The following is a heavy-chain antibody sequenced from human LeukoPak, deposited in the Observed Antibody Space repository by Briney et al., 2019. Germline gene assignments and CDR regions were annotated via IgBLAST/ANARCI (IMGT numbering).Heavy chain of an antibody. Sequence: SETLSLTCTVSGYSISSDYYWGWIRQPPGKGLEWIGSIHHSGRTYYNPSLKSRVTISVDTSKSQFSLRLSSVTAADTAVYYCARLGGGNYYDSRGQLDYWGQGTLVTVSS. D-gene: IGHD1-26*01. CDR3: ARLGGGNYYDSRGQLDY. CDR1: GYSISSDYY. V-gene: IGHV4-38-2*02. J-gene: IGHJ4*02. CDR2: IHHSGRT.